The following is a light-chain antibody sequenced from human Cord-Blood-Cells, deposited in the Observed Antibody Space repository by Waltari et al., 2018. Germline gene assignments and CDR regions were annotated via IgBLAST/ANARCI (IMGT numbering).Light chain of an antibody. J-gene: IGKJ4*01. V-gene: IGKV1-33*01. Sequence: DIQMTQSPSSLSASVGDRVTITCQASQDISNYLNWYQQKPGKAPKLLIYDASNLETGVPRMCSSSCSRAYITFTISIQQPEDVATYYCQHYNNLPLTFGGGTKVEIK. CDR2: DAS. CDR1: QDISNY. CDR3: QHYNNLPLT.